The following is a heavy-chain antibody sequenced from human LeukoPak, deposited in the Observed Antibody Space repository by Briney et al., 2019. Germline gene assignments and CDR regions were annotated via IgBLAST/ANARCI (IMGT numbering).Heavy chain of an antibody. Sequence: GRSLRLSCAASGFTFSSYGMHWVRQAPGKGLEWVAVISYDGSNKYYADSVKGRFTISRDNSKNTLYLQMNSLRAEDTAVYYCARVDLYDPNDPPLFDYWGQGTLVTVSS. V-gene: IGHV3-30*03. CDR2: ISYDGSNK. CDR3: ARVDLYDPNDPPLFDY. CDR1: GFTFSSYG. J-gene: IGHJ4*02. D-gene: IGHD2/OR15-2a*01.